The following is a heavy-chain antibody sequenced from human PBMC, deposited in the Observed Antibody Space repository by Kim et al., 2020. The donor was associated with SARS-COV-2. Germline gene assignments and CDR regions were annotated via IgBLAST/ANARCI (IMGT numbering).Heavy chain of an antibody. CDR3: SRVQPTESTIAAFDI. Sequence: DSVKGRFTTSRDNATNSLYLQMISLRAEDTALYYCSRVQPTESTIAAFDIWGQGTMVSVSS. D-gene: IGHD1-1*01. V-gene: IGHV3-9*01. J-gene: IGHJ3*02.